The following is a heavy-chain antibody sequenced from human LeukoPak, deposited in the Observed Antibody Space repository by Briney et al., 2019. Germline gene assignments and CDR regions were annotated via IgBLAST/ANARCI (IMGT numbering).Heavy chain of an antibody. V-gene: IGHV3-53*01. Sequence: GGSLRLSCAASGFTVSSNYMSWVRQAPGKGLEWVSVIYSGGSTYYADSVKGRFTISRDNSKNTLYLQMNSLRAEDTAVYYCTRLMITFGGVIVPYFDYWGQGTLVTVSS. J-gene: IGHJ4*02. CDR3: TRLMITFGGVIVPYFDY. D-gene: IGHD3-16*02. CDR1: GFTVSSNY. CDR2: IYSGGST.